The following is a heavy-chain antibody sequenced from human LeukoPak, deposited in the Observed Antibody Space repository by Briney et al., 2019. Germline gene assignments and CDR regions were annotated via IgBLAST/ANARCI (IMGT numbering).Heavy chain of an antibody. CDR2: IKQDGSGK. V-gene: IGHV3-7*01. CDR1: GFTFSSYW. J-gene: IGHJ6*03. CDR3: ARDVSCSSTSCLVDYYYYMDV. Sequence: GGSLRLSCAASGFTFSSYWMSWVRQAPGKGLEWVANIKQDGSGKYYVDSVKGRFTISRDNAKNSLYLQMNSLRAEDTAVYYCARDVSCSSTSCLVDYYYYMDVWGKGTTVTVSS. D-gene: IGHD2-2*01.